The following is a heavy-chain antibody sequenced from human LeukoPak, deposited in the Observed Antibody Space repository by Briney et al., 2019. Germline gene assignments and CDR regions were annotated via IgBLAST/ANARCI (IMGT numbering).Heavy chain of an antibody. J-gene: IGHJ3*02. Sequence: PGGSLRLSCAASGFTFSSYAMSWVRQAPGKGLEWVSAISGSGGSTYYADSVKGRFTISRDNAKNTLYLQMNSLRAEDTAVYYCARNYDFWSGYYYDAFDIWGQGTMVTVSS. CDR1: GFTFSSYA. D-gene: IGHD3-3*01. CDR2: ISGSGGST. V-gene: IGHV3-23*01. CDR3: ARNYDFWSGYYYDAFDI.